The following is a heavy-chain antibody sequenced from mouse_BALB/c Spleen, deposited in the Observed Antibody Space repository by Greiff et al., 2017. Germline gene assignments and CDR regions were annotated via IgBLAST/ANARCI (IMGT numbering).Heavy chain of an antibody. CDR1: GYTFTSYW. CDR2: IYPGNSDT. D-gene: IGHD1-2*01. V-gene: IGHV1-5*01. Sequence: DVQLQESGTVLARPGASVKMSCKASGYTFTSYWMHWVKQRPGQGLEWIGAIYPGNSDTSYNQKFKGKAKLTAVTSTSTAYMELSSLTNEDSAVYYCTREILYYGYGDYYAMDYWGQGTSVTVSS. J-gene: IGHJ4*01. CDR3: TREILYYGYGDYYAMDY.